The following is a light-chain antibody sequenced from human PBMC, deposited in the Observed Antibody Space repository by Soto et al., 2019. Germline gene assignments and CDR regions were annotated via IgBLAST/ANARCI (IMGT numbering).Light chain of an antibody. J-gene: IGKJ1*01. CDR2: GAS. CDR3: QQYNNWPWT. Sequence: EIVMTQSPATLSVSRGERATLSCRASQSVSSNLAWYQQKPGQAPRLLIYGASTRATGIPARFSGSGSGTECTLTISSLQSEDFAVYYCQQYNNWPWTFGQGTKVEIK. V-gene: IGKV3-15*01. CDR1: QSVSSN.